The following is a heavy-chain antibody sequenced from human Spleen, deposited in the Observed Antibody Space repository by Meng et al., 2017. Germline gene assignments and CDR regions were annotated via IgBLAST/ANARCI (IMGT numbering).Heavy chain of an antibody. CDR1: GGSFSDYY. V-gene: IGHV4-34*01. J-gene: IGHJ4*02. CDR3: ARGPTTMAHDFDY. CDR2: INHSGST. Sequence: GQLTQGGAGLLKPSEPLSLTCFVSGGSFSDYYWSWIRQPPGKGLEWIGEINHSGSTNYNPSLESRATISVDTSQNNLSLKLSSVTAADSAVYYCARGPTTMAHDFDYWGQGTLVTVSS. D-gene: IGHD4-11*01.